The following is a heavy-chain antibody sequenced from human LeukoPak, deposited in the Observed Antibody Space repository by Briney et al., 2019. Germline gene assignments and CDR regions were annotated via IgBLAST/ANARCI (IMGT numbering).Heavy chain of an antibody. CDR1: GFTFSNFP. D-gene: IGHD4-17*01. CDR3: ARQGYGLRAFAFDF. V-gene: IGHV3-64*01. CDR2: ISSNWGST. Sequence: PGGSLRLSCAASGFTFSNFPMQWVRQAPGEGLEYVSVISSNWGSTYYANYVKGRFAISRDNSKNTLYLQMGSLRPEDMAVYYCARQGYGLRAFAFDFWGQGTMVTVSS. J-gene: IGHJ3*01.